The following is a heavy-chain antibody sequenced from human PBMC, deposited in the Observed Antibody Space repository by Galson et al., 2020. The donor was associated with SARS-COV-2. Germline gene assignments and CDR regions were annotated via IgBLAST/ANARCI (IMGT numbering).Heavy chain of an antibody. CDR3: ARAPNFTIFGVVTYFDY. J-gene: IGHJ4*02. CDR2: IYYSGST. V-gene: IGHV4-31*03. CDR1: GGSISSGGYY. D-gene: IGHD3-3*01. Sequence: SETLSLTCTVSGGSISSGGYYWSWIRQHPGKGLEWIGYIYYSGSTYYNPSLKSRVTISVDTSKNQFSLKLSSVTAADTAVYYCARAPNFTIFGVVTYFDYWGQGILVTVSS.